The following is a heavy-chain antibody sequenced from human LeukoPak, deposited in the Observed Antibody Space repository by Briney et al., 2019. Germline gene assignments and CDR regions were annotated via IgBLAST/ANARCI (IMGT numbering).Heavy chain of an antibody. CDR3: ARELFDFDY. CDR1: GFTFENFA. V-gene: IGHV3-23*01. CDR2: ITGSGGST. J-gene: IGHJ4*02. D-gene: IGHD3-10*01. Sequence: PGGSLRLSCAPSGFTFENFAMTGVRRAPGKGREWVSEITGSGGSTYYADSVKGRFTISRDNSKNTLYLQMNSLRAEDTAIYYCARELFDFDYWGQGTLVTVSS.